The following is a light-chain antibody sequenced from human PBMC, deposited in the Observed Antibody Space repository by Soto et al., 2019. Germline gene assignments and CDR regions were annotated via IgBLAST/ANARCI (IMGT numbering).Light chain of an antibody. CDR3: QVWYISSDTYL. Sequence: SYELTQPPAVSVAPGQTARITCGGNNIESKSVHWYQQRPGQAPVLVLYDDGNRPSGIPERLSGSNSGSTATLTISSVEDSDEADYFCQVWYISSDTYLFGNGTKLTV. CDR1: NIESKS. J-gene: IGLJ1*01. V-gene: IGLV3-21*02. CDR2: DDG.